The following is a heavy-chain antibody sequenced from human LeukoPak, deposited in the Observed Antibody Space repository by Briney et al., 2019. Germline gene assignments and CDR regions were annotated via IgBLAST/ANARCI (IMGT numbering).Heavy chain of an antibody. V-gene: IGHV3-21*01. CDR2: ITGSSSYI. CDR1: GFTFSTYS. CDR3: ARVGNYYDSSGYYC. Sequence: GGSLRLSCAASGFTFSTYSMNWVRQAPGKGLEWVSSITGSSSYIYYADSVKGRFTISRDNANNSLYLQMNSLRAEDTAVYYCARVGNYYDSSGYYCWGQGTLVTVSS. J-gene: IGHJ4*02. D-gene: IGHD3-22*01.